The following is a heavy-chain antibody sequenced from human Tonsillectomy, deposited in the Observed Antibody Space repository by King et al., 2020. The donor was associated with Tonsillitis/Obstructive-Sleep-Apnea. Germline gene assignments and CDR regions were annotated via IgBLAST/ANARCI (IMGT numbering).Heavy chain of an antibody. CDR3: ARTWGGYLDY. J-gene: IGHJ4*02. V-gene: IGHV3-66*01. Sequence: VQLVESGGGLVQPGGSLRLSCAASGFTVSGNYMSWVRQAPGKGLEWVSVIYSGGSTHYADSVKGRFTISRDNSKNTLLLQMDSLRAEDPAVYYCARTWGGYLDYWGQGTLVTVSS. CDR2: IYSGGST. CDR1: GFTVSGNY. D-gene: IGHD3-16*01.